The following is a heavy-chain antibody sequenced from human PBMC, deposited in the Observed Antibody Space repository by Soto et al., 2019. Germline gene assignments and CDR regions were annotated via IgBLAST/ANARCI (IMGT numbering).Heavy chain of an antibody. J-gene: IGHJ6*02. V-gene: IGHV4-31*03. CDR1: GGSISSGGYY. CDR2: IYYSGTT. D-gene: IGHD2-21*01. CDR3: AASCVACGGFNYYGMYV. Sequence: TLSLTCTVSGGSISSGGYYWYWIRQHPGKGLEWIGYIYYSGTTYYNPSLKSRVTISVDTSKNQFSLKLSSVTAADTAVYYCAASCVACGGFNYYGMYVWGQGTTVTVSS.